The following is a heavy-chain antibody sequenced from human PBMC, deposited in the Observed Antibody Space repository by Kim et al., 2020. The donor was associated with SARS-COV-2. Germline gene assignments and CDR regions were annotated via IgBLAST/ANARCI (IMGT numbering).Heavy chain of an antibody. CDR2: VNVVYGNT. D-gene: IGHD5-18*01. J-gene: IGHJ4*02. Sequence: ASVKVSCKASGYTFTTYAIHWMRQAPGQRPEWMGWVNVVYGNTKYSQKFQGRVTITRDSSASTASLELTSLRSEDTAVYYCARGRGYSYGTLHFAHWGQG. V-gene: IGHV1-3*01. CDR3: ARGRGYSYGTLHFAH. CDR1: GYTFTTYA.